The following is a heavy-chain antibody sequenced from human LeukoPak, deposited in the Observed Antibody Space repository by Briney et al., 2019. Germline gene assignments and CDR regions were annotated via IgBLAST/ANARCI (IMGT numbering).Heavy chain of an antibody. CDR2: ISSSSSYI. CDR1: GFTFSSYS. Sequence: GGSLRLSCAASGFTFSSYSMNWVRQAPGKGLERVSSISSSSSYIYYADSVKGRFTISRDNAKNSLYLQMNSLRAEDTAVYYCARDAHYDFWSGYSGWFDPWGQGTLVTVSS. V-gene: IGHV3-21*01. J-gene: IGHJ5*02. D-gene: IGHD3-3*01. CDR3: ARDAHYDFWSGYSGWFDP.